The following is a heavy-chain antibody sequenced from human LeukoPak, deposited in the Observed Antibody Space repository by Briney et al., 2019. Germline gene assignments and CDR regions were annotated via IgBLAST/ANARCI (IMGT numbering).Heavy chain of an antibody. D-gene: IGHD3-9*01. V-gene: IGHV4-39*01. CDR3: ARQNDILTGNYGMDV. J-gene: IGHJ6*02. CDR2: IYYSGST. Sequence: SETLSPTCTVSGGSISSSSYYWGWIRQPPGKGLEWIGSIYYSGSTYYNPSLKSRVTISVDTSKNQFSLKLSSVTAADTAVYYCARQNDILTGNYGMDVWGQGTTVTVSS. CDR1: GGSISSSSYY.